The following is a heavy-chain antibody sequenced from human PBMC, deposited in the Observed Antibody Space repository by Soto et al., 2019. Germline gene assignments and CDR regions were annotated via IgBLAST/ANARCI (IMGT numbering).Heavy chain of an antibody. D-gene: IGHD3-22*01. Sequence: QVQLVQSGAEVKKPGASVKVSCTASGYTFTGYYMHWVRQAPGQGLEWMGWINPNSGGTNYAQKFQGRVTMTRDTSISTAYMELSRLRSDDTAVYYCAREVVYDSSGYYSGYFDYWGQGTLVTVSS. V-gene: IGHV1-2*02. CDR2: INPNSGGT. CDR3: AREVVYDSSGYYSGYFDY. CDR1: GYTFTGYY. J-gene: IGHJ4*02.